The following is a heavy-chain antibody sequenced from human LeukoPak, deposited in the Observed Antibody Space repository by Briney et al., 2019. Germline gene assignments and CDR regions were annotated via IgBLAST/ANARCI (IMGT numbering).Heavy chain of an antibody. CDR3: ARAARIAVAGTSLGY. Sequence: ASVKVSCKASGYTFTSYYMHWVRQAPGQGLEWMGIINPSGGSTSYAQKFQGRVTMTRDTSTSTVYMELSSLRSEDTAVYYCARAARIAVAGTSLGYWGQGTLVTVSS. CDR1: GYTFTSYY. J-gene: IGHJ4*02. V-gene: IGHV1-46*01. CDR2: INPSGGST. D-gene: IGHD6-19*01.